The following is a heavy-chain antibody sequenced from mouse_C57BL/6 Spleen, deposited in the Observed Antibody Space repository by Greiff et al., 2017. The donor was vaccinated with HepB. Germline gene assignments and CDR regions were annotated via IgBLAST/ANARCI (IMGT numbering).Heavy chain of an antibody. Sequence: QVQLKESGAELVRPGASVTLSCKASGYTFTDYEMHWVKQTPVHGLEWIGAIDPETGGTAYNQKFKGKAILTADKSSSTAYMELRSLTSEDSAVYYCTRRGSSNYFDYWGQGTTLTVSS. D-gene: IGHD1-1*01. CDR2: IDPETGGT. J-gene: IGHJ2*01. V-gene: IGHV1-15*01. CDR1: GYTFTDYE. CDR3: TRRGSSNYFDY.